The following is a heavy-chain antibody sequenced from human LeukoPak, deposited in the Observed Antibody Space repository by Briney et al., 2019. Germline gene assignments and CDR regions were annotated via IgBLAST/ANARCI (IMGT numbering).Heavy chain of an antibody. V-gene: IGHV3-30*04. CDR3: AKGGVAAAGPYNWFDP. J-gene: IGHJ5*02. CDR2: ISYDGSNK. Sequence: GGSLRLSCAASGFTFSSYAMHWVRQAPGKGLEWVAVISYDGSNKYYADSVKGRFTISRDNSKNTLYLQMNSLRAEDMAVYYCAKGGVAAAGPYNWFDPWGQGTLVTVSS. CDR1: GFTFSSYA. D-gene: IGHD6-13*01.